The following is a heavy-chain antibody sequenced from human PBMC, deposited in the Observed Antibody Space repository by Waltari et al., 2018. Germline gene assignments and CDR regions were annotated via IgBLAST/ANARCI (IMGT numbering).Heavy chain of an antibody. D-gene: IGHD7-27*01. CDR1: GYNFIDYY. J-gene: IGHJ3*01. CDR2: VNPNSGGT. CDR3: AGARAWGPKAFDV. V-gene: IGHV1-2*04. Sequence: QVQLVQSEAEVRQPGASVKVSCQASGYNFIDYYVHLLRQAPGQGLECMGWVNPNSGGTRSLRKMEGWVTVSTDTSVNTAYMEVTRLKSDDTATYFCAGARAWGPKAFDVWGQGTRLTVAS.